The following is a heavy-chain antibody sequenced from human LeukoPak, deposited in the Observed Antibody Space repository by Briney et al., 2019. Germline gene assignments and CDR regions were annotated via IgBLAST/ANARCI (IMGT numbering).Heavy chain of an antibody. D-gene: IGHD3-10*01. V-gene: IGHV3-21*01. CDR2: ISSSSSYI. CDR1: GFTFSSYT. J-gene: IGHJ4*02. Sequence: GGSLRLSCAASGFTFSSYTMNWVRQAPGKGLEWVSSISSSSSYIYYAESVKGRFTMSRDNAKNSLYLQMNSLRAEDTAVYYCARGSGSYPYWGQGTLVTVSS. CDR3: ARGSGSYPY.